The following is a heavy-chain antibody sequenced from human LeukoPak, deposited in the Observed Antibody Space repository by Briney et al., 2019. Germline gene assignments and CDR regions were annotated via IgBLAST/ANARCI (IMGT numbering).Heavy chain of an antibody. V-gene: IGHV1-18*01. CDR2: ISSYNGQA. D-gene: IGHD3-22*01. CDR3: ATESSTFGYWDYSDSASIRLGPFDY. J-gene: IGHJ4*02. Sequence: ASVKVSCKARGYSFSSHSITWLRQAPGQDLEWVGCISSYNGQAHYAQNLQGRVSMTTDTSTNTAYLDLTSLRSDDTAVYYCATESSTFGYWDYSDSASIRLGPFDYWGQGTLVTVSS. CDR1: GYSFSSHS.